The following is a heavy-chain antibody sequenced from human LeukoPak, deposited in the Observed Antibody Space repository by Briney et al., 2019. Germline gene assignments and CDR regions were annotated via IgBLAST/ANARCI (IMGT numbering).Heavy chain of an antibody. D-gene: IGHD2/OR15-2a*01. Sequence: SETLSLTCTVSGGSISSSSYYWGWIRQPPGKGLEWIGSIYYSGSTYYDPSLKSRVTISVDTSKNQFSLKLSSVTAADTAVYYCARDRESLGGYFDLWGRGTLVTVSS. CDR3: ARDRESLGGYFDL. CDR2: IYYSGST. V-gene: IGHV4-39*07. CDR1: GGSISSSSYY. J-gene: IGHJ2*01.